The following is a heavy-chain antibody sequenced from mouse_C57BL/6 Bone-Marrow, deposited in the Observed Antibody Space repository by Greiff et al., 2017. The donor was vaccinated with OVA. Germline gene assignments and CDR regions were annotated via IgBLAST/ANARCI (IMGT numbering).Heavy chain of an antibody. J-gene: IGHJ4*01. Sequence: VQLVESGAELVRPGASVTLSCKASGYTFTDYEMHWVKQTPVHGLEWIGAIDPETGGTAYNQKFKGKAILTADKSSSTAYMELRSLTSEDSAGDYCTIDYSNYYAMDYWGQGTAVTVSS. CDR1: GYTFTDYE. D-gene: IGHD2-5*01. CDR3: TIDYSNYYAMDY. CDR2: IDPETGGT. V-gene: IGHV1-15*01.